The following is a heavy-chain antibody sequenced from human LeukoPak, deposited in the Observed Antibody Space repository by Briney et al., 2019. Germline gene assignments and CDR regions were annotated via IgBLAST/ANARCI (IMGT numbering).Heavy chain of an antibody. CDR3: TKNVNSEIYY. V-gene: IGHV3-30*02. Sequence: PGGSLRLSCAASGFTFSSYGMHWVRHAPDKGLEWVAFIRYDGSNKYYADSVKGRFTISRDNSKNTLYLQVNSLRAEGTTVYYGTKNVNSEIYYWGQIILVTVSS. J-gene: IGHJ4*02. D-gene: IGHD1-1*01. CDR1: GFTFSSYG. CDR2: IRYDGSNK.